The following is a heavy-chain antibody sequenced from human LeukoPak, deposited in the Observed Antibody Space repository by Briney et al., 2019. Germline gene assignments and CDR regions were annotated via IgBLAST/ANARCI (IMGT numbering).Heavy chain of an antibody. CDR3: ARGGKTYYDILTY. CDR1: GGSIGSSSYY. D-gene: IGHD3-9*01. CDR2: IYYSGST. J-gene: IGHJ4*02. V-gene: IGHV4-39*01. Sequence: PSETLSLTCTVSGGSIGSSSYYWGWIRQPPGKGLEWIGSIYYSGSTSHNPSLKSRVTMSVDTSKNQFSLKLSSVTAADTAVYYCARGGKTYYDILTYWGQGTLVTVSS.